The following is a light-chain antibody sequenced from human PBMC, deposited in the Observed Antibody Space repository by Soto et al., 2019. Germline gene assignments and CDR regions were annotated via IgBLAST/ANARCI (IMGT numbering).Light chain of an antibody. CDR1: QNIGIW. CDR3: QHYYGYSRT. Sequence: DIQMTQSPSTLSASVGERVTITCRASQNIGIWLAWYQQKPGKAPKHLIYKASNLESGVPSRFSGSGSGTEFTLTISILQPDDSATYYCQHYYGYSRTFGQGTKLEIK. CDR2: KAS. V-gene: IGKV1-5*03. J-gene: IGKJ2*01.